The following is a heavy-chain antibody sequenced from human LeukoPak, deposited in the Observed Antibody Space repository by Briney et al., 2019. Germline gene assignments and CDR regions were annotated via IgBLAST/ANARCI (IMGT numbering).Heavy chain of an antibody. CDR1: RYSFTTYW. V-gene: IGHV5-51*01. Sequence: GESLKISCKGSRYSFTTYWIGWVRQMPGKGLEWMGIIYPGDSDTRYSPSFQGQVTISADKSISTAYLQWSSLKASDTAMYYCARQVAYCGGDCYSYPDYWGQGTLVTVSS. J-gene: IGHJ4*02. CDR3: ARQVAYCGGDCYSYPDY. CDR2: IYPGDSDT. D-gene: IGHD2-21*02.